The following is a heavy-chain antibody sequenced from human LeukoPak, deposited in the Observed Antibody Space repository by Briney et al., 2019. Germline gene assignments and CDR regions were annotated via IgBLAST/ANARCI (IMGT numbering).Heavy chain of an antibody. Sequence: GASVKVSCKASGYTFTSYAMHWVRQAPGQRLEWMGWINAGNGNTKYSQKFQGRVTITANKSTSTAYMELSSLRSEDTAVYYCAREADYPNWFDPWGQGTLVTVSS. D-gene: IGHD4-11*01. J-gene: IGHJ5*02. V-gene: IGHV1-3*01. CDR1: GYTFTSYA. CDR2: INAGNGNT. CDR3: AREADYPNWFDP.